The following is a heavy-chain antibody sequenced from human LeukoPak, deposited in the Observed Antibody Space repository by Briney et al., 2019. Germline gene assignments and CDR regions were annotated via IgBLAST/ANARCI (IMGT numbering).Heavy chain of an antibody. V-gene: IGHV3-23*01. CDR1: GFTFSSYA. CDR2: ISGSGGST. Sequence: PGGSLRLSCAASGFTFSSYAMSWVRQAPGKGLEWVSAISGSGGSTYYADSVRGRFTISRDNSKNTLYLQMNSLRAEDTAVYYCAKDYSGYDSYYFDYWGQGTLVTVSS. J-gene: IGHJ4*02. CDR3: AKDYSGYDSYYFDY. D-gene: IGHD5-12*01.